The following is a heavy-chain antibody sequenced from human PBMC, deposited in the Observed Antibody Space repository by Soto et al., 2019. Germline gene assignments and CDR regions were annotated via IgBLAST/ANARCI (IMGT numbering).Heavy chain of an antibody. V-gene: IGHV3-23*01. CDR1: GLTFGSHD. CDR3: TKGTWLDI. CDR2: ISVSDPGT. D-gene: IGHD6-19*01. J-gene: IGHJ3*02. Sequence: EVQLLESGGGLEQPGGSLRLSCAASGLTFGSHDMSWVRQAPGKALEWVSSISVSDPGTYYADSVKGRFTTSRDISKNTLFLQMDSLRAEDTALYYCTKGTWLDIWGQGTMVTVSS.